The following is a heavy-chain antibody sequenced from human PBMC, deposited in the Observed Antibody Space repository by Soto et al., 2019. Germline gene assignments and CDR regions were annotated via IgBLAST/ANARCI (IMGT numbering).Heavy chain of an antibody. CDR3: AKDRDYPRDQFHY. D-gene: IGHD2-2*01. CDR1: GFTFSINA. V-gene: IGHV3-23*01. Sequence: GVSLRISCATSGFTFSINALSWVRQAPGKGLEWVSAISANGQGIYYADSVRGRFSISRDNSRNTVFLHMDSLRAEDTAVYYCAKDRDYPRDQFHYWGQGTLVTVSS. CDR2: ISANGQGI. J-gene: IGHJ4*02.